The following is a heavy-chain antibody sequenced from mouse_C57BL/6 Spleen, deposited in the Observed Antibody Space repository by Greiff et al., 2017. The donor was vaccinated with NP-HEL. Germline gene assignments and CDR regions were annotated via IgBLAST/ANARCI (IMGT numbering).Heavy chain of an antibody. CDR1: GYTFTSYW. V-gene: IGHV1-52*01. Sequence: QVQLQQPGAELVRPGSSVKLSCKASGYTFTSYWMHWVKQRPIQGLEWIGNIDPSDSETHYNQKFKDKATLTVDKSSSTAYMQLSSLTSEDSAVYYCARGGDWTGRKKYAMDYWGQGTSVTVSS. J-gene: IGHJ4*01. D-gene: IGHD4-1*01. CDR2: IDPSDSET. CDR3: ARGGDWTGRKKYAMDY.